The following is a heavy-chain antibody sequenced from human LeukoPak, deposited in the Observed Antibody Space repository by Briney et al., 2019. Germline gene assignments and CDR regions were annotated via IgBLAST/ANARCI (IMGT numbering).Heavy chain of an antibody. J-gene: IGHJ4*02. CDR3: AREAASCLGACNDY. D-gene: IGHD2-21*02. CDR2: ISGSGTTI. Sequence: VGSLRLSCAASGFTFSDYEINWVRQAPGKGLEWVSYISGSGTTIYYADSVKGRFTVSRDNAKNSLYLQMNSLRAEDTAVYYCAREAASCLGACNDYWGQGTLVTVSS. V-gene: IGHV3-48*03. CDR1: GFTFSDYE.